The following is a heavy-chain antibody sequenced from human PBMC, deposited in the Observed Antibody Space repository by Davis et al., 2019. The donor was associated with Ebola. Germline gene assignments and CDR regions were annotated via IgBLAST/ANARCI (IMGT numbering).Heavy chain of an antibody. CDR1: GYTFTSHW. V-gene: IGHV5-51*01. CDR2: IYTGDSDT. Sequence: GESLKISCKGSGYTFTSHWIGWVRQMPGKGLDWMGIIYTGDSDTRYSPSFQGQVTISADESISTAYLQWSSLKASDTAIYYCARGMRWQLGKDYYYGMDVWGQGTTVTVSS. J-gene: IGHJ6*02. D-gene: IGHD6-6*01. CDR3: ARGMRWQLGKDYYYGMDV.